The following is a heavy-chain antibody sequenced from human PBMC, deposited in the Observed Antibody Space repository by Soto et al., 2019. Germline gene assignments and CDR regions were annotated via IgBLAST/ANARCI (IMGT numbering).Heavy chain of an antibody. D-gene: IGHD6-6*01. CDR3: ASIRWYSSSYNYYYGMDV. V-gene: IGHV1-69*01. J-gene: IGHJ6*02. CDR2: IIPIFGTA. CDR1: GGTFSSYA. Sequence: QVQLVQSGAEVKKPGSSVKVSCKASGGTFSSYAISWVRQAPGQGLEWMGGIIPIFGTANYAQKFQGRVTITADEVPRPAYGELSSLRSQGTDGYYCASIRWYSSSYNYYYGMDVWGQGTTVTVSS.